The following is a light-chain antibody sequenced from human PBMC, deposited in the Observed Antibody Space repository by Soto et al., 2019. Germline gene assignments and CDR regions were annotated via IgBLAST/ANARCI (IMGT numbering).Light chain of an antibody. Sequence: DIQMTQSPSSLSASVGDRVTITCRASQSISSYLNWYQQKPGKAPKLLIYAASSLQSGVPSRFSGRGFGTDFTLTICSLQPEDFATYYCQQSFTTPSFGQGTRLEI. V-gene: IGKV1-39*01. CDR1: QSISSY. CDR2: AAS. CDR3: QQSFTTPS. J-gene: IGKJ5*01.